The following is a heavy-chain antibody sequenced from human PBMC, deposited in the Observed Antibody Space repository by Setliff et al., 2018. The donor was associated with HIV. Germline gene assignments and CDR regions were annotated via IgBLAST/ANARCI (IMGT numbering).Heavy chain of an antibody. CDR3: ARNPDTSGYLYFYYYMDV. CDR2: INPNGGGT. J-gene: IGHJ6*03. D-gene: IGHD3-22*01. V-gene: IGHV1-2*02. CDR1: GYTFTGYY. Sequence: RASVKVSCKASGYTFTGYYIHWVRQAPGQGLEWVGWINPNGGGTNYAQKFQGRVTMTRDTSISTAYMELSSLRSDDTAVYYCARNPDTSGYLYFYYYMDVWGKGTTVTVSS.